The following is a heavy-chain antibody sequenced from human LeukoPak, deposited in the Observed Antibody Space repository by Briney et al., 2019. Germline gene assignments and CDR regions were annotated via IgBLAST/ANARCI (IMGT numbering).Heavy chain of an antibody. D-gene: IGHD6-19*01. J-gene: IGHJ5*02. CDR2: INHSGST. V-gene: IGHV4-39*07. Sequence: SETLSLTCTVSGGSISSSSYYWGWIRQPPGKGLEWIGEINHSGSTNYNPSLKSRVTISVDTSKNQFSLKLSSVTAADTAVYYCARDSRSGWGNWFDPWGQGTLVTVSS. CDR3: ARDSRSGWGNWFDP. CDR1: GGSISSSSYY.